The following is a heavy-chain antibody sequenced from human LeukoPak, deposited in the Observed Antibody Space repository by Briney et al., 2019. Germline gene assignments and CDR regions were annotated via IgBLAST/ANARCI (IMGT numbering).Heavy chain of an antibody. CDR1: GFTFSIYP. Sequence: PGGSLRLAGAASGFTFSIYPMSWVRQDPGKVLHWVSATSGSGGTTYYADSVKGRFTISRDNSKNTLYLQMNSLRAEDTAVYYCAKDRKGSQLSGYSYGRPYYYYGMDVWGQGTTVTVSS. J-gene: IGHJ6*02. CDR2: TSGSGGTT. CDR3: AKDRKGSQLSGYSYGRPYYYYGMDV. D-gene: IGHD5-18*01. V-gene: IGHV3-23*01.